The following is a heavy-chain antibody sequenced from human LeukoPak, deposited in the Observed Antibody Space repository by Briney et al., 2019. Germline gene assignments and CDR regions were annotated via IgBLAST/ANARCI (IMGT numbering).Heavy chain of an antibody. J-gene: IGHJ6*02. V-gene: IGHV1-69*10. Sequence: SVKVSCKASGGTFSSYAISWVRQAPGQGLEWMGGIIPILGIANYAQKFQGRVTITADKSTSTAYMELSSLRSEDTAVYYCARARIAVADLYYYYGMDVWGQGTTVTVSS. D-gene: IGHD6-19*01. CDR1: GGTFSSYA. CDR2: IIPILGIA. CDR3: ARARIAVADLYYYYGMDV.